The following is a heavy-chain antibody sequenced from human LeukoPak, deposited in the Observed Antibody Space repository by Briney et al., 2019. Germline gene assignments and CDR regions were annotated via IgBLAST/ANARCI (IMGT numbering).Heavy chain of an antibody. Sequence: ASVKVSCKASGYTFTSSDINWVRQAPGQGLEWMGWMNPNSDKTGSARKFQGRVAMTKNISISTAYIEVSSLGYEDTATYYCARGRPGLASAGAYDFWGQGNLITVSS. V-gene: IGHV1-8*01. CDR2: MNPNSDKT. CDR1: GYTFTSSD. J-gene: IGHJ4*02. D-gene: IGHD6-13*01. CDR3: ARGRPGLASAGAYDF.